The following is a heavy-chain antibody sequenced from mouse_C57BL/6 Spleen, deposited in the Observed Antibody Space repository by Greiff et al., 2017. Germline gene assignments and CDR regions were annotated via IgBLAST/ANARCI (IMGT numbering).Heavy chain of an antibody. CDR3: AIHWERLYYFDY. CDR2: IYPGDGDT. D-gene: IGHD4-1*01. Sequence: VMLVESGAELVKPGASVKISCKASGYAFSSDWMNWVKQRPGQGLEWIGQIYPGDGDTNYNGKFKGKATLTADKSSSTAYMQLSSLTSEDSAVYICAIHWERLYYFDYWGQGTTLTVSS. J-gene: IGHJ2*01. V-gene: IGHV1-80*01. CDR1: GYAFSSDW.